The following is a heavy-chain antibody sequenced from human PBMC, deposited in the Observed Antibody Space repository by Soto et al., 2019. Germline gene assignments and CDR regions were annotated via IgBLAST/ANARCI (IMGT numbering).Heavy chain of an antibody. CDR2: ISSSGGTI. CDR3: AREGGTYYFDY. CDR1: GFTFSDYY. J-gene: IGHJ4*02. D-gene: IGHD1-26*01. V-gene: IGHV3-11*01. Sequence: PEGSLRLSCATSGFTFSDYYMSWIRQAPGKGLEWVSYISSSGGTIYYADSVKGRFSISRDNAKNSLYLQMNSLRAEDTAVYYCAREGGTYYFDYWGQGALVTVSS.